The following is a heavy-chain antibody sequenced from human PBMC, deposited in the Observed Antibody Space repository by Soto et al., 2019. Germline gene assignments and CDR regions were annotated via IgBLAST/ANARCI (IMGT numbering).Heavy chain of an antibody. CDR3: AKLVDGYSSSSLDY. CDR1: GFTFSSYA. D-gene: IGHD6-6*01. Sequence: GGSLRLSCAASGFTFSSYAMSWVRQAPGKGLEWVSAISGSGGSTYYADSVKGRFTISRDNSKNTLYLQMNSLRAEDTAVYYCAKLVDGYSSSSLDYWGQGTLVTVSS. V-gene: IGHV3-23*01. CDR2: ISGSGGST. J-gene: IGHJ4*02.